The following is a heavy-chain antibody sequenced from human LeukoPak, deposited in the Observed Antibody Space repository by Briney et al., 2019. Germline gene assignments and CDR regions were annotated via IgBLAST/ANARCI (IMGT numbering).Heavy chain of an antibody. Sequence: SVKVSCKASGYTFTSYGISWVRQAPGQGLEWMGGIIPIFGTANYAQKFQGRVTITADESTSTAYMELSSLRSEDTAVYYCARDSPAQYCSGGSCYYYDYWGQGTLVTVSS. CDR2: IIPIFGTA. D-gene: IGHD2-15*01. V-gene: IGHV1-69*13. CDR3: ARDSPAQYCSGGSCYYYDY. CDR1: GYTFTSYG. J-gene: IGHJ4*02.